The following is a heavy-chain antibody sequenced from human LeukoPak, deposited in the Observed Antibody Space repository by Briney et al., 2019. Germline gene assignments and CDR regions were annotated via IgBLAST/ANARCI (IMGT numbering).Heavy chain of an antibody. CDR1: GFTVSSYY. Sequence: GGSLRLSCVASGFTVSSYYVSWVRQAPGRGLEWVSVIYSGGSTYYADSVEGRFTVSRDNSKNTLYLEMRSLRAEDTAVYYCARDLHPRLTGYFDYWGQGTLVTVSS. J-gene: IGHJ4*02. D-gene: IGHD3-16*01. CDR2: IYSGGST. V-gene: IGHV3-53*01. CDR3: ARDLHPRLTGYFDY.